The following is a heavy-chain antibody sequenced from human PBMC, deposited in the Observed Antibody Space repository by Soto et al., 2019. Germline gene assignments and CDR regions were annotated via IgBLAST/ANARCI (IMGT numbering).Heavy chain of an antibody. Sequence: GGSLRLSCAASGFTFSIYNMNWVRQAPGKGLEWISYISSTSNTRYYADSVKGRFTISRDNAKNSLYLQMDSLRAEDTAVYYCARGAVAGTNSYYGVEVWGQGTTVTVSS. D-gene: IGHD6-19*01. J-gene: IGHJ6*02. CDR1: GFTFSIYN. CDR2: ISSTSNTR. V-gene: IGHV3-48*01. CDR3: ARGAVAGTNSYYGVEV.